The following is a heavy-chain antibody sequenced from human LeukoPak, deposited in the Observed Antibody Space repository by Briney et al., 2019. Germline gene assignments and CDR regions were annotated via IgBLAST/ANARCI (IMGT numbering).Heavy chain of an antibody. CDR2: INHSGST. D-gene: IGHD6-19*01. Sequence: SETLSLTCAVYGGSFSGYYWSWIRQPPGKGLEWIGEINHSGSTNYNPSLKSRVTISVDTSKNQFSLKLSSVTAADTAVYYCAGQVTIAVAGTDYWGQGTLVTVSS. CDR1: GGSFSGYY. CDR3: AGQVTIAVAGTDY. J-gene: IGHJ4*02. V-gene: IGHV4-34*01.